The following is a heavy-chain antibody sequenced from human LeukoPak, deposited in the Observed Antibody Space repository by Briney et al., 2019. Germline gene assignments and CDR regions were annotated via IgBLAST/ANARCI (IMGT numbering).Heavy chain of an antibody. CDR1: GYTFTSYY. J-gene: IGHJ4*02. D-gene: IGHD3-10*01. V-gene: IGHV1-46*01. CDR3: AREFALLWFGELSKPLDY. Sequence: GASVKVSCKASGYTFTSYYMHWVRQAPGQGLEWMGIINPSGGSTSYAQKFQGRVTMTRDTSTSTVYMELSSLRSEDTAVYYCAREFALLWFGELSKPLDYWGQGTLVTVSS. CDR2: INPSGGST.